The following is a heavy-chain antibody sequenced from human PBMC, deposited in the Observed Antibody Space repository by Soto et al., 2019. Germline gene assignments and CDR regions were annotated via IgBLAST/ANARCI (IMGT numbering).Heavy chain of an antibody. J-gene: IGHJ5*02. CDR1: GGSISSYY. CDR2: IYYGGST. CDR3: ASIPERGPYGSGIWCVP. V-gene: IGHV4-59*01. D-gene: IGHD3-10*01. Sequence: PSETLSLTCTVSGGSISSYYWSWIRQPPGKGLEWIGYIYYGGSTNYNPSLKSRVTISVDTSKNQFSLELSSVTAADTAVYYCASIPERGPYGSGIWCVPWGQGPLVSVSP.